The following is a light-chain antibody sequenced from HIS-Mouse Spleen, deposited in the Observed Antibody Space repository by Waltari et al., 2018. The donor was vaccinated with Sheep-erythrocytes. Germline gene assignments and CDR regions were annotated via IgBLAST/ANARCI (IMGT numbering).Light chain of an antibody. V-gene: IGKV3-20*01. Sequence: EIVLTQSPGTLSLSPGETAPLSCRASQSVSSSYLAWYQQKPGQAPRLLIYGASSRATGIPDRFRASGSGTDFTLTISRLEPEDFSVYYCQQYVSSPWTFGPPPKVEIK. CDR1: QSVSSSY. CDR2: GAS. J-gene: IGKJ1*01. CDR3: QQYVSSPWT.